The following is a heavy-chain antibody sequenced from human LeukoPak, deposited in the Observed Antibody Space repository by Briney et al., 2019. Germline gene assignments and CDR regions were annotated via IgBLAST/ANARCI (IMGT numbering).Heavy chain of an antibody. CDR1: GGSISSSSYY. D-gene: IGHD3-3*01. CDR3: ARHRITIFGVVIISGWFDP. CDR2: IYYSGST. V-gene: IGHV4-39*01. Sequence: PSETLSLTRTVSGGSISSSSYYWGWIRQPPGKGLEWIGSIYYSGSTYYNPSLKSRVTISVDTSKHQFSLKLSSVTAADTAVYYCARHRITIFGVVIISGWFDPWGQGTLVTVSS. J-gene: IGHJ5*02.